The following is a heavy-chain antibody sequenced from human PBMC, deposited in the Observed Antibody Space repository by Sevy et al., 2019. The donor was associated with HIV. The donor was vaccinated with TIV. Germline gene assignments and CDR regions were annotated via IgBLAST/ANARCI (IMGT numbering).Heavy chain of an antibody. V-gene: IGHV1-8*01. J-gene: IGHJ6*02. CDR2: MNPNSGNT. CDR1: GYTFTSYD. CDR3: ARGRLYYYDSSGYYSYYYYYYGMDV. Sequence: ASVKVSCNASGYTFTSYDINWVRQATGQGLEWMGWMNPNSGNTGYAQKFQGRVTMTRNTSISTAYMELSSLRSEDTAVYYCARGRLYYYDSSGYYSYYYYYYGMDVWGQGTTVTVSS. D-gene: IGHD3-22*01.